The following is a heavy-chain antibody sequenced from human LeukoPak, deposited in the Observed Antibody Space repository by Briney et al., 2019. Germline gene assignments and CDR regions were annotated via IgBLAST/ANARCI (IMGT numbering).Heavy chain of an antibody. Sequence: GGSLILSCSASGFTFSSYWMSWVRQAPGKGLEWVANIKQDGSDKYYVDSWSGRFTVSIDNAKASLYLQMHSMRAEDTAVYYCARARGIGRYGGVPFDYWGQGTLVTVSS. CDR1: GFTFSSYW. CDR3: ARARGIGRYGGVPFDY. V-gene: IGHV3-7*01. D-gene: IGHD5-18*01. CDR2: IKQDGSDK. J-gene: IGHJ4*02.